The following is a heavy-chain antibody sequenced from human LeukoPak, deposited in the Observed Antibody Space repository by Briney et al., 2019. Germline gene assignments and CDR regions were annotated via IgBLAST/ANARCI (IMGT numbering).Heavy chain of an antibody. V-gene: IGHV1-8*01. CDR1: GYTFTSYD. D-gene: IGHD7-27*01. CDR2: MNPNSGNT. CDR3: ARDNWGGDY. Sequence: ASVKVSCKASGYTFTSYDINWVRQATGQGLEWMGWMNPNSGNTGYAQKLQGRVTMTTDTSTSTAYMELRSLRSDDTAVYYCARDNWGGDYWGQGTLVTVSS. J-gene: IGHJ4*02.